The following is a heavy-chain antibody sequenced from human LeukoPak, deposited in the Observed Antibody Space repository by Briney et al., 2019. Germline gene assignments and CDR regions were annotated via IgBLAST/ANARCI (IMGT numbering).Heavy chain of an antibody. CDR3: ARENYYDSSGYVAPYYFDY. V-gene: IGHV3-48*01. CDR1: GFTFSSYS. J-gene: IGHJ4*02. D-gene: IGHD3-22*01. CDR2: ISSSSSTI. Sequence: GGSLRLSCAASGFTFSSYSMNWVRQAPGKGLEWVSYISSSSSTIYYADSVKGRFTISRDNAKNSLYLQMNSLRAEDTAVYYCARENYYDSSGYVAPYYFDYWGQGTLVTVSS.